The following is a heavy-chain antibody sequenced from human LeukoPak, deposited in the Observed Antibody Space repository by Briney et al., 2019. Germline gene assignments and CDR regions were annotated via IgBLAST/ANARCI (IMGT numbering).Heavy chain of an antibody. Sequence: GGSLRLSCAASGFTFSSYGMHWVRQAPGKGLEWVAFIRYDGSNKYYADPVKGRFTISRDNSKHTLYLQMNSLRAEDTAVYYCAKGSYYYDSSGAFDIWGQGTMVTVSS. V-gene: IGHV3-30*02. J-gene: IGHJ3*02. CDR2: IRYDGSNK. D-gene: IGHD3-22*01. CDR3: AKGSYYYDSSGAFDI. CDR1: GFTFSSYG.